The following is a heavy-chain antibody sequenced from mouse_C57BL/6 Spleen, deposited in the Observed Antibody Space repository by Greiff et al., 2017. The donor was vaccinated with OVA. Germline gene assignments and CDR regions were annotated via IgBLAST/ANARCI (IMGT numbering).Heavy chain of an antibody. J-gene: IGHJ3*01. D-gene: IGHD1-1*02. Sequence: VQLKESGAELVRPGASVKLSCTASGFTIKDDYMHWVKQRPEQGLEWIGWIDPENGDTEYASKFQGKATITADTSSNTAYLQLSSLTSEDAAVYYCTTSGSFAYWGQGTLVTVSA. CDR2: IDPENGDT. CDR1: GFTIKDDY. CDR3: TTSGSFAY. V-gene: IGHV14-4*01.